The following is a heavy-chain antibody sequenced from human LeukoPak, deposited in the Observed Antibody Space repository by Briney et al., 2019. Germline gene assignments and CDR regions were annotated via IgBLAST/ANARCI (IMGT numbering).Heavy chain of an antibody. CDR1: GFTFSDYY. J-gene: IGHJ3*02. D-gene: IGHD6-6*01. V-gene: IGHV3-11*06. CDR3: ARARGIAARPSAFDI. CDR2: ISSSSSYI. Sequence: GGSLRLSCAASGFTFSDYYMSWIRQAPGKGLEWVSSISSSSSYIYYADSVKGRFTISRDNAKNSLYLQMNSLRAEDTAVYYCARARGIAARPSAFDIWGQGTMVTVSS.